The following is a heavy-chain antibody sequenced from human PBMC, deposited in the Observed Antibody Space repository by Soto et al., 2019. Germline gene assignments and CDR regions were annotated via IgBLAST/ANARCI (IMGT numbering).Heavy chain of an antibody. CDR2: IYYSGST. J-gene: IGHJ4*02. CDR1: GGSISTYY. Sequence: QVQLQESGPGLVKPSETLSLTCTVSGGSISTYYWSWIRQPPGKGLEWIGYIYYSGSTNYNPSLRRRFTISVDTSKNQFSLKLSSVTAADTAVYYCARLRSGWSDFDYWGQGTLVTVSS. D-gene: IGHD6-19*01. V-gene: IGHV4-59*08. CDR3: ARLRSGWSDFDY.